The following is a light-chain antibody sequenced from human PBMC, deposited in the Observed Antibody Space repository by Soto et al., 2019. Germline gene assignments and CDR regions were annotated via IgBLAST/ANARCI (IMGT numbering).Light chain of an antibody. CDR1: QSISSL. J-gene: IGKJ1*01. CDR3: QQYNSYST. Sequence: DIQMTQSPSTLSASVGDRVTITCRASQSISSLLAWYQQKPGKAPKLLIYKASSLESGVPSRFSGSGSGTEFTLTISSRQPDDFATYYCQQYNSYSTFGQGTKVEIK. V-gene: IGKV1-5*03. CDR2: KAS.